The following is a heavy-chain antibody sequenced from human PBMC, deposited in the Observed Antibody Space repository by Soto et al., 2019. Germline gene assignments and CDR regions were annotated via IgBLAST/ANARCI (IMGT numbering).Heavy chain of an antibody. V-gene: IGHV4-39*01. CDR2: IDYSGNI. J-gene: IGHJ4*02. CDR3: ARHIHNQGVDYYFDY. CDR1: GGSINSSGSA. D-gene: IGHD1-1*01. Sequence: QLQLQESGPGLVKPSETLSLTCNASGGSINSSGSAWGWIRQSPGKGLEWIGTIDYSGNIYYIPSLKSRLTISVDTSKHQISLKLSSVTDADTAVYYCARHIHNQGVDYYFDYWGQGTRVTVSS.